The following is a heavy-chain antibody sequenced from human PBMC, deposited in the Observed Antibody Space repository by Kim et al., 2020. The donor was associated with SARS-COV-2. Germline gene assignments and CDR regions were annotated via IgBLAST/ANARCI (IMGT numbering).Heavy chain of an antibody. Sequence: ASVKVSCKASGYTFTRYGISWVRQAPGQGLEWMGWISPYNGNTKFAQNLQGRVTMTTDTSTTTAYMELRSLRSDDTAVYYCARDGDLPDYWGKGTLVTVS. J-gene: IGHJ4*02. D-gene: IGHD7-27*01. CDR3: ARDGDLPDY. CDR2: ISPYNGNT. V-gene: IGHV1-18*01. CDR1: GYTFTRYG.